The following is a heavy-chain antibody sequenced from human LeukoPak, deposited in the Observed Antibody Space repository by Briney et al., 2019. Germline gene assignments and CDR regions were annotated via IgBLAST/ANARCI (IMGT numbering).Heavy chain of an antibody. CDR2: IYTSGST. J-gene: IGHJ5*02. CDR3: ASFKRGYDTTSEGFDP. D-gene: IGHD3-22*01. Sequence: SETLSLTCTVSGGSISSGSYYWSWIRQPAGKGLEWIGRIYTSGSTNYNPSLKSRVTISVDTSKNQFSLKLSSVTAADTAVYYCASFKRGYDTTSEGFDPWGQGILVTVSS. CDR1: GGSISSGSYY. V-gene: IGHV4-61*02.